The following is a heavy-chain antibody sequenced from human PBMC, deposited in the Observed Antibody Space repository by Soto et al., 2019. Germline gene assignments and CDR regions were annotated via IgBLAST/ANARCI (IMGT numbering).Heavy chain of an antibody. V-gene: IGHV3-23*01. CDR2: VSGSGRST. Sequence: GGSLRLSCAASGFAFSSYTMIWVRQAPGKGLEWVSAVSGSGRSTYYADSVKGRFTISRDNSRNTLYLRMDSLRADDTAVYYCANKLQDSFGWTHFDYWGLGTLVTVSS. CDR3: ANKLQDSFGWTHFDY. D-gene: IGHD3-9*01. J-gene: IGHJ4*02. CDR1: GFAFSSYT.